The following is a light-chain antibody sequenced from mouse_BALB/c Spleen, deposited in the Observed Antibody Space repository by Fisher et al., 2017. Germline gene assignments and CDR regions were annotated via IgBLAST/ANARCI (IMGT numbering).Light chain of an antibody. CDR1: SSVSY. CDR3: QQWSSNPPT. V-gene: IGKV4-55*01. Sequence: IVMTQSPAIMSASPGEKVTITCSASSSVSYMYWYQQKPGSSPRLLIYDTSNLASGVPVRFSGSGSGTSYSLTISSMEAEDAATYYCQQWSSNPPTFGAGTKLELK. CDR2: DTS. J-gene: IGKJ5*01.